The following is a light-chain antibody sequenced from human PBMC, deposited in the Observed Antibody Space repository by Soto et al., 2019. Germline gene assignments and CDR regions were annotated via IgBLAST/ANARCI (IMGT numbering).Light chain of an antibody. J-gene: IGLJ2*01. CDR3: SSYVGSNTVV. V-gene: IGLV2-8*01. Sequence: QSALTQPPSASGSPGQSVTISCTGTSSDVGGYNYVSWYQQHPGKAPKLMIYEVSKRTSGVPDRFSGSKSGNTASLTVSGLQAEDDADYYCSSYVGSNTVVFGGGTKVTVL. CDR1: SSDVGGYNY. CDR2: EVS.